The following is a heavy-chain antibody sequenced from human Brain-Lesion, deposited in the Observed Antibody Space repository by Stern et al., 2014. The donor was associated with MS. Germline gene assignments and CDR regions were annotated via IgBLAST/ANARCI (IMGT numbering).Heavy chain of an antibody. Sequence: QVQLQQWGEGLLKPSETLSLTCGVYGGSFSGYYWTWIRQPPGKGLEWIGEINHSGRINYNPSLESRVTMSVDTSKHQLSLRLSSATAADTAVYYCARDVGGAFDYWGQGTLVTVSS. CDR1: GGSFSGYY. CDR2: INHSGRI. J-gene: IGHJ4*02. D-gene: IGHD2-21*01. V-gene: IGHV4-34*01. CDR3: ARDVGGAFDY.